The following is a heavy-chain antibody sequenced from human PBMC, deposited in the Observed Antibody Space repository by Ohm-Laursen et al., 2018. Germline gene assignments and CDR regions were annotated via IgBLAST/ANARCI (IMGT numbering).Heavy chain of an antibody. V-gene: IGHV4-59*07. CDR1: GGSISSYY. Sequence: SDTLSLTCTVSGGSISSYYWSWIRQPPGKGLEWIGYIYYSGSTNYNPSLKSRVIISVDTSKNQFSLKLSSVTAADTAVYYWARDGSWELQGGDYYYYGMDVWGQGTTVTVSS. J-gene: IGHJ6*02. CDR3: ARDGSWELQGGDYYYYGMDV. D-gene: IGHD1-26*01. CDR2: IYYSGST.